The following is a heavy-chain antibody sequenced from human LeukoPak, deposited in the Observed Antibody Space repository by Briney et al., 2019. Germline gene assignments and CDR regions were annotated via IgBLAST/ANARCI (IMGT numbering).Heavy chain of an antibody. D-gene: IGHD6-19*01. Sequence: PGGSLRLSCAASGFTFSNYWMHRVRQAPGKGLVWVSRINSDGGDTDYADSVKGRFTISRDNAKNTLFLEMNSLRAEDTAVHYCATIAVTTALDYWGQGVLVAVSS. CDR2: INSDGGDT. V-gene: IGHV3-74*01. CDR1: GFTFSNYW. J-gene: IGHJ4*02. CDR3: ATIAVTTALDY.